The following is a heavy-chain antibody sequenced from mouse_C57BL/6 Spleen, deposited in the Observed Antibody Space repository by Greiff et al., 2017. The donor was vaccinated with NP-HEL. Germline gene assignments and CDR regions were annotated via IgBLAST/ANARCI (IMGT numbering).Heavy chain of an antibody. CDR1: GYAFSSSW. Sequence: QVQLKQSGPELVKPGASVKISCKASGYAFSSSWMNWVKQRPGKGLEWIGRIYPGDGETNYNGKFKGKATLTADKASSTAYMQLSSLTSEDSAVYFCASPSGGAMDYWGQGTSVTVSS. V-gene: IGHV1-82*01. CDR3: ASPSGGAMDY. J-gene: IGHJ4*01. CDR2: IYPGDGET.